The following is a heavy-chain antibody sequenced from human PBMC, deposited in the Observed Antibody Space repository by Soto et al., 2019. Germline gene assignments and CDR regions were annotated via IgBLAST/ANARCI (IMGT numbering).Heavy chain of an antibody. CDR2: IYYSGST. CDR3: ATRSGAADAFDI. CDR1: GGSISSSSYY. J-gene: IGHJ3*02. Sequence: QLQLQESGPGLVKPSETLSLTCTVSGGSISSSSYYWGWISQPPGKGLEWIGSIYYSGSTYYNPSPKSRVRISVDTSKSQFCLKLSFVTAGVPAVDFCATRSGAADAFDIWGQGTMDTVSS. V-gene: IGHV4-39*01. D-gene: IGHD1-26*01.